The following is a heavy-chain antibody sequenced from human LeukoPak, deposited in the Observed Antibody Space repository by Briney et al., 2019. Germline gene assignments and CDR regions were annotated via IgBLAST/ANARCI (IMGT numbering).Heavy chain of an antibody. J-gene: IGHJ6*03. CDR1: GGSFSGYY. V-gene: IGHV4-34*01. CDR3: ARGAGVYSSSWYTYYYYYMDV. D-gene: IGHD6-13*01. Sequence: SETPSLTCAVYGGSFSGYYWSWIRQPPGKGLEWIGEINHSGSTNYNPSLKSRVTISVDTSKNQFSLKLSSVTAADTAVYYCARGAGVYSSSWYTYYYYYMDVWGKGTTVTVSS. CDR2: INHSGST.